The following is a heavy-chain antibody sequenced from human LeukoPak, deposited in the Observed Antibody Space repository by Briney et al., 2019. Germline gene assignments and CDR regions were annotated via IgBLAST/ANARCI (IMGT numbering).Heavy chain of an antibody. CDR1: GYTFTSYG. CDR3: ARDPTPEYQLLLAGNNWFDP. V-gene: IGHV1-18*01. CDR2: VSAYNGNT. Sequence: AAVKVSCKASGYTFTSYGISWVRQAPGQGLEGMGWVSAYNGNTNYAQKLQGRVTMTTDTSTSQASVQLKTLRSDDTAVYYCARDPTPEYQLLLAGNNWFDPWGQGTLVTVSS. J-gene: IGHJ5*02. D-gene: IGHD2-2*01.